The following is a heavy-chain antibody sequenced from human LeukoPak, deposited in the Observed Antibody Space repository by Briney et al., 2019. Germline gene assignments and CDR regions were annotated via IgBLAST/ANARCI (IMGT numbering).Heavy chain of an antibody. CDR2: ISSTGSTK. V-gene: IGHV3-48*03. J-gene: IGHJ4*02. CDR3: ARRYCSSTSCTLDY. CDR1: GFTLISYE. D-gene: IGHD2-2*01. Sequence: GGSLRLSCAASGFTLISYEMNWVRQAPGKGLEWVSYISSTGSTKKYADSVKGRFTISRDNAENSLSLQMNSLRAEDTAVYYCARRYCSSTSCTLDYWGQGTLVTVSS.